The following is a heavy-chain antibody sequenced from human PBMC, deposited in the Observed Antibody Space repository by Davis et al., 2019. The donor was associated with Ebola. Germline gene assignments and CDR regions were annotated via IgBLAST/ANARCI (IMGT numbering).Heavy chain of an antibody. CDR1: GFTFSSYW. V-gene: IGHV3-7*03. CDR3: ARLLYWARDQ. J-gene: IGHJ4*02. Sequence: GESLKISCAASGFTFSSYWMTWVRQAPGKGLEWVANIKEDGSEKYYVDSVKGRFTISRDNAKNSLYLQMNSLGAEDTAIYYCARLLYWARDQWGQGTLVTVSS. CDR2: IKEDGSEK. D-gene: IGHD2-15*01.